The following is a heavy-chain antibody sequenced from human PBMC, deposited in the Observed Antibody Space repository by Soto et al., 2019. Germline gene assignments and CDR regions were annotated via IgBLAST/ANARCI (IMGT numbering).Heavy chain of an antibody. D-gene: IGHD2-8*01. CDR1: GGTFSSYA. CDR2: IIPIFGTA. V-gene: IGHV1-69*06. Sequence: QVQLVQSGAEVKKPGSSVKVSCKASGGTFSSYAISWVRQAPGQGLEWMGGIIPIFGTANYAQKFQGRVTITADKSTSTAYMELSSLRSEDTAVYYCARWEYCTNGVCYPGAFDIWGQGTMVTVSS. CDR3: ARWEYCTNGVCYPGAFDI. J-gene: IGHJ3*02.